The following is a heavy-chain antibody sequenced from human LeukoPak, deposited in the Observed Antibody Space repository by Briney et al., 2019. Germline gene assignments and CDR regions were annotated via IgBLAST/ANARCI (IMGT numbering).Heavy chain of an antibody. CDR1: GYTFTSYG. CDR2: ISAYNGNT. CDR3: ARDGHRMYYYESSDYRFDP. J-gene: IGHJ5*02. D-gene: IGHD3-22*01. V-gene: IGHV1-18*01. Sequence: ASVKVSCKASGYTFTSYGISWVRQAPGQGLEWMGWISAYNGNTNYAQKLQGRVTMTRDASTSTAYMELRSLRSDDTAVYFCARDGHRMYYYESSDYRFDPWGQGTLVTVSS.